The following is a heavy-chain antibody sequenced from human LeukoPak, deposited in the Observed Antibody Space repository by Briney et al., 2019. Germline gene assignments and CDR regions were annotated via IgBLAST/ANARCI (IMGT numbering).Heavy chain of an antibody. J-gene: IGHJ4*02. CDR1: GFTFSSYA. Sequence: QPGGSLRLSYAASGFTFSSYAMSWVRQAPGKGLEWVSAISGSGGSTYYADSVKGRFTISRDNSKNTPYLQMNSLRAEDTAVYYCARGPYCSSTSCIHFFDYWGQGTLVTVSS. CDR2: ISGSGGST. D-gene: IGHD2-2*01. V-gene: IGHV3-23*01. CDR3: ARGPYCSSTSCIHFFDY.